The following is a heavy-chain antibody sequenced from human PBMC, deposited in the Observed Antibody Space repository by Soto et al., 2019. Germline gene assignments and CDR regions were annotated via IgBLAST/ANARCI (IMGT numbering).Heavy chain of an antibody. CDR2: LYHSGST. D-gene: IGHD4-4*01. CDR1: GYSISSGYY. V-gene: IGHV4-38-2*02. Sequence: SETLSLTCAVSGYSISSGYYWGWIRQPPGKGLEWIGSLYHSGSTYYNPSLKSRVTISVDTSKNQFSLKLSSVTAADTAVYYCARDYSNWFDPWGQGTLVTVS. J-gene: IGHJ5*02. CDR3: ARDYSNWFDP.